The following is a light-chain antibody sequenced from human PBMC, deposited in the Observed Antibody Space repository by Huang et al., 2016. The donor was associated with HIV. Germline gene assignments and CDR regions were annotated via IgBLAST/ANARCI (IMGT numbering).Light chain of an antibody. CDR1: QDVNKW. V-gene: IGKV1-12*01. CDR2: ASS. CDR3: QQSVTFPLT. Sequence: DIKMTQSPSSVSASIGDRVSFTCRASQDVNKWLAWYQQKPGVAPKLLVYASSPLQSGAPSRFRGSGSGTHFTLTSNNLQAEDFATYFCQQSVTFPLTFGGGTKVELK. J-gene: IGKJ4*02.